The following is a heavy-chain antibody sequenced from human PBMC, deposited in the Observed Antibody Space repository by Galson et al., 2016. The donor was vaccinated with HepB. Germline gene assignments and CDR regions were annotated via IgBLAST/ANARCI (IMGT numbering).Heavy chain of an antibody. Sequence: SLRLSCAASGFTFRSYAMSWVRQAPGKGLEWVAGISASGQTTFYADSVTGRFTISRDNSKNTLNLEMNKLRVDDTAVYYCVKDRRYGDYVGWFDPWGQGTPVIVSS. CDR2: ISASGQTT. D-gene: IGHD4-17*01. CDR1: GFTFRSYA. J-gene: IGHJ5*02. CDR3: VKDRRYGDYVGWFDP. V-gene: IGHV3-23*01.